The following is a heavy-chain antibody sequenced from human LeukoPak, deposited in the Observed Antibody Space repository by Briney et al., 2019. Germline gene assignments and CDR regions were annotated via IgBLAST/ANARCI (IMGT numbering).Heavy chain of an antibody. D-gene: IGHD3-10*01. CDR1: GGTFSSYA. V-gene: IGHV1-69*13. J-gene: IGHJ4*02. CDR2: IIPIFGTA. Sequence: SVKVSCKASGGTFSSYAISWVRQAPGQGLEWMGGIIPIFGTANYEQKFQGRVTITADESTSTAYMELSSLRSEDTAVYYCASATYYYGSGPPGFDYWGQGTLVTVSS. CDR3: ASATYYYGSGPPGFDY.